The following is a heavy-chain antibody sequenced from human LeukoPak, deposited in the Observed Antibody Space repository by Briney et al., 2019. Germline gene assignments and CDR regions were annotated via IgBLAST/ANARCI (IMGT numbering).Heavy chain of an antibody. J-gene: IGHJ6*02. CDR2: IYYSGST. D-gene: IGHD3-10*01. Sequence: SETLSLTCTVSGYSISSGYYWGWIRQPPGKGVEWIGSIYYSGSTYYNPSLKSRVTISVDTSKNQFSLKLSSVTAADTAVYYCARDLQLGGGSGSYDTPPDYYYYGMDVWGQGATVTVSS. CDR1: GYSISSGYY. V-gene: IGHV4-38-2*02. CDR3: ARDLQLGGGSGSYDTPPDYYYYGMDV.